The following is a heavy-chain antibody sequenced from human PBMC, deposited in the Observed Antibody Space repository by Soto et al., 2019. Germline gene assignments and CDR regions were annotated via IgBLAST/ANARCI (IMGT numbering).Heavy chain of an antibody. CDR3: ARMRATRDYYYYGMDV. J-gene: IGHJ6*02. CDR2: INPSGGST. V-gene: IGHV1-46*01. CDR1: GYTFTSYY. Sequence: ASVKVSCKASGYTFTSYYINWVRQAPGQGLEWMGIINPSGGSTSYAQKFQGTVTMTRDTSTSTVYMELSSLRSEDTAVYYCARMRATRDYYYYGMDVWGQGTTVTVSS.